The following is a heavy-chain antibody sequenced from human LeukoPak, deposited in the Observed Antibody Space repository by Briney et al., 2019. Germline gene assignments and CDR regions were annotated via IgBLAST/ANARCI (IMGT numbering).Heavy chain of an antibody. CDR2: INWNGGST. D-gene: IGHD1-26*01. CDR3: ARGRPGRATFYYYYYMDV. J-gene: IGHJ6*03. CDR1: GFTFDDYG. V-gene: IGHV3-20*04. Sequence: GGSLRLSCAASGFTFDDYGMSWVRQAPGKGLEWVSGINWNGGSTGYADSVKGRFTISRDNAKNSLYLQMNSLRAEDTALYYCARGRPGRATFYYYYYMDVWGKGTTVTVSS.